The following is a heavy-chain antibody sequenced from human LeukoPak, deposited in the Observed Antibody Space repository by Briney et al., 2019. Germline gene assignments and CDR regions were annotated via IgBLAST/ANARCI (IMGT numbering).Heavy chain of an antibody. V-gene: IGHV3-74*01. CDR2: INSDGSST. CDR1: GFTFSSYW. J-gene: IGHJ4*02. CDR3: AKSTTVTQRGYFDY. D-gene: IGHD4-17*01. Sequence: GGSLRLSCAASGFTFSSYWMHWVRQAPGKGLVWVSRINSDGSSTNYADSVKGRFTISRDNSKNTLYLQMNSLRAEDTAVYYCAKSTTVTQRGYFDYWGQGTLVTVSS.